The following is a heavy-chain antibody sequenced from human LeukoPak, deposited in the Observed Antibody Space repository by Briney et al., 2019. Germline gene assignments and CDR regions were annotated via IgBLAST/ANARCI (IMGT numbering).Heavy chain of an antibody. CDR3: ASCPGIAAGGFGMDV. CDR1: GGTFSSYA. D-gene: IGHD6-13*01. V-gene: IGHV1-69*04. Sequence: SVKVSCKASGGTFSSYAISWVRQAPGQGLEWMGRIIPIFGIANYAQKFQGRVTITADKSTSTAYMELSSLRSEDTAVYYRASCPGIAAGGFGMDVWGQGTTVTVSS. J-gene: IGHJ6*02. CDR2: IIPIFGIA.